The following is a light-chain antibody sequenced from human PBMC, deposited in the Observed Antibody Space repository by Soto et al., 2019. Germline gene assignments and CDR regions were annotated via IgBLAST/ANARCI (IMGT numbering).Light chain of an antibody. Sequence: QSVLTQPPSASGTPGQRITISCSGSSYNIRGSDVYWYQQFPGTAPKLLIRKNNQRPSGVPDRFSGSKSGTSSSLAISGLRSEDEADYNCAAGDGSLSGYVFAAGTQFTGL. CDR2: KNN. J-gene: IGLJ1*01. CDR3: AAGDGSLSGYV. CDR1: SYNIRGSD. V-gene: IGLV1-47*01.